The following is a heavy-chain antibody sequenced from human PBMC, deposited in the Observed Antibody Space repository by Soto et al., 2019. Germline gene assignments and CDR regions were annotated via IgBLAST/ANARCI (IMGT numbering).Heavy chain of an antibody. J-gene: IGHJ6*02. Sequence: VGSLRLSCAASGFTFSSYSTHWVRQAPGRGLEWVSAITRNSDIYYADSVKGRFTISRDNAKNSVSLQMDSLRAEDTAVYYCAREETAWPLAYGSDAWGQGTTVTVSS. CDR1: GFTFSSYS. V-gene: IGHV3-21*01. CDR2: ITRNSDI. CDR3: AREETAWPLAYGSDA. D-gene: IGHD2-21*02.